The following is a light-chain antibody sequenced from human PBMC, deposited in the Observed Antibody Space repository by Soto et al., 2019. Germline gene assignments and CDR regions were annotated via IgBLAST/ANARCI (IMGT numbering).Light chain of an antibody. J-gene: IGLJ2*01. CDR3: CSYTSSSTLL. CDR2: DVS. V-gene: IGLV2-14*01. Sequence: QSALTQPASVSGSRGQSITISCTGTSSDVGGYNYVSWYQQHPGKAPKLMIYDVSNRPSGISNRFSGSKSGNTASLTISGLQAEDEADYYCCSYTSSSTLLFGGGTKLTVL. CDR1: SSDVGGYNY.